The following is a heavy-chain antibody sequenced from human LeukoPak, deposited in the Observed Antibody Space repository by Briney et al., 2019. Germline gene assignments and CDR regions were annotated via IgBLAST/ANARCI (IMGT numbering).Heavy chain of an antibody. J-gene: IGHJ3*02. D-gene: IGHD5-24*01. CDR3: ARRWENAFGI. V-gene: IGHV3-74*01. CDR1: GFTFSNYW. Sequence: GGSLRLSCAASGFTFSNYWMQWVRQAPGKGLVWVSRINSDGSSTTYADSVKGRFTISRDNAKNTLYLQMNSLRAEDTAVYYCARRWENAFGIWGQGTMLTVSS. CDR2: INSDGSST.